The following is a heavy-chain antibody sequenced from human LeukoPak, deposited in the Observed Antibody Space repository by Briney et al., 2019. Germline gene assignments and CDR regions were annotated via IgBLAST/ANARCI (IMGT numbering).Heavy chain of an antibody. CDR2: ISGSGGST. Sequence: GGSLRLSCAASGFTFSSYGMSWVRQAPGKGLEWVSAISGSGGSTYYADSAKGRFTISRDNSKNTLYLQMNSLRAEDTAVYYCAKGPTYYDILTGYYNRAFDIWGQGTMVTVSS. CDR1: GFTFSSYG. CDR3: AKGPTYYDILTGYYNRAFDI. V-gene: IGHV3-23*01. D-gene: IGHD3-9*01. J-gene: IGHJ3*02.